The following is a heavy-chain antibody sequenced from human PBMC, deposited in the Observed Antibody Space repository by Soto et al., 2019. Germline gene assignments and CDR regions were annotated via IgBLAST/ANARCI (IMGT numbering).Heavy chain of an antibody. Sequence: QVQLVQSGAEVKKPGASVKVSCKASGYTFSSYGISWVRQAPGQGLEWMGWISAYNGNTKYAQKLQGRIAMTADTSTRTAYRELGGPSLSDTAVIYVAKGSPAVDYWGQGTLVTVSS. CDR3: AKGSPAVDY. CDR1: GYTFSSYG. CDR2: ISAYNGNT. D-gene: IGHD5-12*01. V-gene: IGHV1-18*01. J-gene: IGHJ4*02.